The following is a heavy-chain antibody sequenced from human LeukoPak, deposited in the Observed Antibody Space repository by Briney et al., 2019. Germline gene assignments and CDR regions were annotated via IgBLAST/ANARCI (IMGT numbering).Heavy chain of an antibody. CDR3: ARDNYYKADY. D-gene: IGHD3-22*01. CDR1: GFTFNTHW. Sequence: GGSLRLSCAASGFTFNTHWMAWVRQAPGRGLEWVANIKEDGSEKNYVDSVKGRFTISRDNGKNSLYLQVNSLRGEDTAVYYCARDNYYKADYWGQGTLVTVSS. CDR2: IKEDGSEK. V-gene: IGHV3-7*01. J-gene: IGHJ4*02.